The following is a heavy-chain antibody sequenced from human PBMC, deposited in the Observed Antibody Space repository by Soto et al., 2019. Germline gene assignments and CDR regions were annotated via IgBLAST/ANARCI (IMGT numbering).Heavy chain of an antibody. CDR3: AREVVPAAMGDYYMDV. J-gene: IGHJ6*03. CDR1: GFTFSSYS. Sequence: GGSLRLSCAASGFTFSSYSMNWVRQAPGKGLEWVSSISSSSSYIYYADSVKGRFTISRDNAKNSLYLQMNSLRAEDTAVYYCAREVVPAAMGDYYMDVWGKGTTVTVSS. D-gene: IGHD2-2*01. V-gene: IGHV3-21*01. CDR2: ISSSSSYI.